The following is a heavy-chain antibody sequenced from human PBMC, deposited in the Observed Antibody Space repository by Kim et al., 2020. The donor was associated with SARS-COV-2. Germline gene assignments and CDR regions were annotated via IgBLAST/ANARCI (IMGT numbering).Heavy chain of an antibody. CDR3: ARRVDYYDSSVYYYTAYWYFDL. CDR1: GGSISSYY. V-gene: IGHV4-59*08. D-gene: IGHD3-22*01. J-gene: IGHJ2*01. Sequence: SETLSLTCTVSGGSISSYYWSWIRQPPGKGLEWIGYIYYSGSTNYNPSLKSRVTISVDTSKNQFSLKLSSVTAADTAVYYCARRVDYYDSSVYYYTAYWYFDLWGRGTLVTVSS. CDR2: IYYSGST.